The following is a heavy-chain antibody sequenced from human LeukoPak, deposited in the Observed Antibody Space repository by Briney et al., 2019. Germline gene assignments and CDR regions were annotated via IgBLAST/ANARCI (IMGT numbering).Heavy chain of an antibody. CDR2: INPNSGGT. D-gene: IGHD3-9*01. J-gene: IGHJ6*02. CDR3: ARYDYDILTGGYYYYYYGMDV. CDR1: GYTFTGYH. Sequence: PLASVKVSCKASGYTFTGYHIHWVRQAPGQGLEWMGWINPNSGGTNYAQKFQGRVTMTRDTSISTAYMELSRLRSDDTAVYYCARYDYDILTGGYYYYYYGMDVWGQGTTVTVSS. V-gene: IGHV1-2*02.